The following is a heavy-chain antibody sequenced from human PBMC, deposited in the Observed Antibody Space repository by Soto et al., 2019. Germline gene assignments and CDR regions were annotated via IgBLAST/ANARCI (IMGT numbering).Heavy chain of an antibody. CDR3: AGGQYYFDY. CDR2: ISYDGSNK. CDR1: EFPFSNYG. Sequence: QVQLVESGGGVVQPGRSLRLSCAASEFPFSNYGMHWVRQAPGKGLEWVAHISYDGSNKLYADSVKGRFTISRDNSKNMLFLQMSSLRTEDTVVYYCAGGQYYFDYCGQGTRVSVSS. J-gene: IGHJ4*02. D-gene: IGHD2-15*01. V-gene: IGHV3-30*03.